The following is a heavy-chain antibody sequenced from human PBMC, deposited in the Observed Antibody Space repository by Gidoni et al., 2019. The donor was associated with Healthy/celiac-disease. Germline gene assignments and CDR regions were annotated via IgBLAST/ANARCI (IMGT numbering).Heavy chain of an antibody. Sequence: QVQLQESLPGLVKPSETLSLTCTVSGGSISSYYWSWIRQPPGKGLEWIGYIYYSGSTNYNPSLKSRVTISVDTSKNQFSLKLSSVTAADTAVYYCARGPGYRYYFDYWGQGTLVTVSS. V-gene: IGHV4-59*01. J-gene: IGHJ4*02. CDR2: IYYSGST. D-gene: IGHD3-9*01. CDR3: ARGPGYRYYFDY. CDR1: GGSISSYY.